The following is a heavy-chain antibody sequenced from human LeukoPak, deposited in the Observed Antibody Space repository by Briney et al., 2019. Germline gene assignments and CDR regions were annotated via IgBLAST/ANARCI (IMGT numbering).Heavy chain of an antibody. V-gene: IGHV3-53*01. Sequence: GGSLRLSCAASGFTVSSNYMSWVRQAPGKGLEWVSVIYSGGSTYYADSVKGRFTISRDNSKNTLFLRMNSLRAEDTAVYYCWLVSSNYGSGTYYYNFDYWGQGTLVTVSS. J-gene: IGHJ4*02. CDR2: IYSGGST. CDR1: GFTVSSNY. CDR3: WLVSSNYGSGTYYYNFDY. D-gene: IGHD3-10*01.